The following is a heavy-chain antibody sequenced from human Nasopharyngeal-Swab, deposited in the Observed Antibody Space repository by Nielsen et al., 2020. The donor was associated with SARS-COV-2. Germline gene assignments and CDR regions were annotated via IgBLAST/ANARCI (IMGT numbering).Heavy chain of an antibody. CDR1: GFTFSSYR. CDR2: INSDGSST. CDR3: ARDFSYGSGSGWFDP. D-gene: IGHD3-10*01. J-gene: IGHJ5*02. Sequence: GESLKISCAASGFTFSSYRMHWVRQAPGKGLVWVSRINSDGSSTSYADSVKGRFTISRDNAKNTLYLQMNSLRAEDTAVYYCARDFSYGSGSGWFDPWGQGTLVTVSS. V-gene: IGHV3-74*01.